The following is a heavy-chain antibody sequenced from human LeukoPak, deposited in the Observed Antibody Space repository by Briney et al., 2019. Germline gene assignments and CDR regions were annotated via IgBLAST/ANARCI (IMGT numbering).Heavy chain of an antibody. J-gene: IGHJ4*02. Sequence: DPSETLSLTCTVSGGSISSSSYYWGWIRQPPGKGLEWIGSIYYSGSTYYNPSLKSRVTISVDTSKNQFSLKLSSVTAADTAVYYCARHLTKLLFGVVNTYYFDYWGQGTLVTVSS. CDR3: ARHLTKLLFGVVNTYYFDY. CDR1: GGSISSSSYY. V-gene: IGHV4-39*01. D-gene: IGHD3-3*01. CDR2: IYYSGST.